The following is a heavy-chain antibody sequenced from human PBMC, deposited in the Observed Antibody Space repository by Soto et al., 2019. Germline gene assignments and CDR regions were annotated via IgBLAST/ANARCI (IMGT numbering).Heavy chain of an antibody. V-gene: IGHV1-8*01. Sequence: QVQLVQSGAEVKKPGASVKVSCKASGSTFTSYDINWVRQATGQGLEWMGWMNPNSGNTGYAQKFQGRITMTTNTSISTAYMELSSLRSEDTAVYYCARGINYYDSGDDAGDIGGQGTMVTVSS. CDR3: ARGINYYDSGDDAGDI. CDR2: MNPNSGNT. CDR1: GSTFTSYD. J-gene: IGHJ3*02. D-gene: IGHD3-10*01.